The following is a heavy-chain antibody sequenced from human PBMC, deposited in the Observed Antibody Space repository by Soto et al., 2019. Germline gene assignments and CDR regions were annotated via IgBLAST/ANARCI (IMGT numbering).Heavy chain of an antibody. CDR2: INAGNGNT. J-gene: IGHJ6*02. D-gene: IGHD6-19*01. Sequence: ASVKVSCKASGYTFTSYAMHWVRQAPGQRLEWMGWINAGNGNTKYSQKFQGRVTITRDTSASTAYMELSSLRSEDTAVYYCASRPSGPSAPTWIYYYYYGMDVWGQGTTVTVSS. CDR1: GYTFTSYA. CDR3: ASRPSGPSAPTWIYYYYYGMDV. V-gene: IGHV1-3*01.